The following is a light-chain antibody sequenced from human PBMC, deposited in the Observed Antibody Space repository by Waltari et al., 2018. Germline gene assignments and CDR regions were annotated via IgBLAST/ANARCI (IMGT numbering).Light chain of an antibody. CDR2: EAS. V-gene: IGKV1-33*01. J-gene: IGKJ3*01. Sequence: DIQMTQSPSSLSASVGDRVTITCQASQDISNFLNWYQQKPGKAPQLLIYEASSLETGVPSRFSGSGSGTDFTFTINSLQPDDFATYYCQQYNSYHIFTFGPGTKVEI. CDR1: QDISNF. CDR3: QQYNSYHIFT.